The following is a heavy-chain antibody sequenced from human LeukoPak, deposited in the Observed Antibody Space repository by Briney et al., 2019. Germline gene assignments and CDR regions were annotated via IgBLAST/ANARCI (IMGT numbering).Heavy chain of an antibody. V-gene: IGHV1-46*01. CDR2: INPSGGST. CDR3: ARDPRQYQLLWEGAWFDP. Sequence: GASVKVSCKASGYTFTSYYMHWVRQAPGQGLEWMGIINPSGGSTSYAQKFQGRVTMTRDTSTSTVYMELSSLRSEDTAVYYCARDPRQYQLLWEGAWFDPWGQGTLVTVSS. J-gene: IGHJ5*02. D-gene: IGHD2-2*01. CDR1: GYTFTSYY.